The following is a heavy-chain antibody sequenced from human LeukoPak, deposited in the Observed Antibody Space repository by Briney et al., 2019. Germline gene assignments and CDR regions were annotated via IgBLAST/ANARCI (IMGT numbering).Heavy chain of an antibody. V-gene: IGHV4-38-2*02. Sequence: SETLSLTCTVSGYSISSGYFWGWIRQPPGKGLEWIGTIYNSGSTYYNASLESRVTISVDTSKNQFSLKLSSVTAADTAVYYCARDAVGWSGGYYYYTDVWGKGTTVTISS. CDR3: ARDAVGWSGGYYYYTDV. D-gene: IGHD6-19*01. J-gene: IGHJ6*03. CDR2: IYNSGST. CDR1: GYSISSGYF.